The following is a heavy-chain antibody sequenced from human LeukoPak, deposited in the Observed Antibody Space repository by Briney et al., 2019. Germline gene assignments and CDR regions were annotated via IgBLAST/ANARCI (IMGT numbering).Heavy chain of an antibody. CDR2: ISSRGSNI. CDR1: GFIFSSYE. CDR3: AGNKGVVGATTGLDY. Sequence: PGGSLRLSCAASGFIFSSYEMNWVRQAPGEGLEWVSFISSRGSNIHYADSVKGRFTISRDNAKNSLYLQMNSLRAEDTAVYYCAGNKGVVGATTGLDYWGQGTLVTVSS. V-gene: IGHV3-48*03. J-gene: IGHJ4*02. D-gene: IGHD2-15*01.